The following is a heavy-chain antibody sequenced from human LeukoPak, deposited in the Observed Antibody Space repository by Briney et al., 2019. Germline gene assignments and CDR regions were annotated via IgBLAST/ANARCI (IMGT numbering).Heavy chain of an antibody. CDR3: TRDPGVGATP. D-gene: IGHD1-26*01. CDR2: ISSSSSYI. Sequence: GGSLRLSCAASGFTFSSYSMNWVRQAPGEGLEWVSSISSSSSYIYYADSVKGRFTISRDNAKNSLYLQMDSLRAEDTAVYYCTRDPGVGATPWGQGTLVTVSS. V-gene: IGHV3-21*01. J-gene: IGHJ4*02. CDR1: GFTFSSYS.